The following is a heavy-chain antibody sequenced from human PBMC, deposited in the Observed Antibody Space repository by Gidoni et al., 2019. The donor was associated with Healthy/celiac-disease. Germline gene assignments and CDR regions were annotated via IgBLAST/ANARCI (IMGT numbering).Heavy chain of an antibody. CDR2: INPICCTA. D-gene: IGHD3-9*01. J-gene: IGHJ6*02. Sequence: QVQLVQSGAEVTTPGSSVKVSCTASGGTFSSSAISWVRQAPGQGLAWMGGINPICCTANYAQKFQGRVTITADESTSTAYMELSSLRSEDTAVYYCARNDDIPSDYYYGMDVWGQGTTVTVSS. CDR3: ARNDDIPSDYYYGMDV. CDR1: GGTFSSSA. V-gene: IGHV1-69*12.